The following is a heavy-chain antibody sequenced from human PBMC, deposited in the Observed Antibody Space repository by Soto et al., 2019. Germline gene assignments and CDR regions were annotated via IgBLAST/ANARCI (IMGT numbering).Heavy chain of an antibody. V-gene: IGHV4-39*01. CDR3: ARDFSAGMTTETHFDY. Sequence: SETLSLTCTVSGGSISSSSYYWGWLRQPPGKGLEWIGSIYYSGSTYYNPSLKSRVTISVDTSKHQLSLKLSFVTAADTAVYLSARDFSAGMTTETHFDYCGQGTLVTVSS. D-gene: IGHD4-17*01. CDR2: IYYSGST. J-gene: IGHJ4*02. CDR1: GGSISSSSYY.